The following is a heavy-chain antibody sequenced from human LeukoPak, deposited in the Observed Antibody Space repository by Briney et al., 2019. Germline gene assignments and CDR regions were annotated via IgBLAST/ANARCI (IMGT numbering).Heavy chain of an antibody. CDR2: IYYSGSN. D-gene: IGHD5-18*01. CDR3: ANMGYSYAPGLFDP. V-gene: IGHV4-39*07. CDR1: GGSISSSGYY. Sequence: TSETLSLTCTVSGGSISSSGYYWGWIRQTPGKGLEWIGSIYYSGSNYHNPSLKSRVSMSVDTSKNQFSLKLSSVTAADTAVYYCANMGYSYAPGLFDPWGQGTLVTVSS. J-gene: IGHJ5*02.